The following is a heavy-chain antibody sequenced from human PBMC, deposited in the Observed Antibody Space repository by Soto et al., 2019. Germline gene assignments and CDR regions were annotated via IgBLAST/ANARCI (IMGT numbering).Heavy chain of an antibody. CDR1: GGTFSSYA. Sequence: GXSVKVSCKASGGTFSSYAISCVRQAPGQCLEWMGGVIPIFGTANYAQKFQGRVTITADESTSTAYLELSSLRSEDTAVYYCASPEGEMATNYYYYGMDVWGQGTTVTVSS. J-gene: IGHJ6*02. CDR3: ASPEGEMATNYYYYGMDV. CDR2: VIPIFGTA. D-gene: IGHD5-12*01. V-gene: IGHV1-69*13.